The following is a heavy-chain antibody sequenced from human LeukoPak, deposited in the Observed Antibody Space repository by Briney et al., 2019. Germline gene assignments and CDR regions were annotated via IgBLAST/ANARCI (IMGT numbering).Heavy chain of an antibody. D-gene: IGHD3-22*01. CDR3: AREGSHYYDSSGYRGYWFDP. CDR2: INPSGGST. CDR1: GYTFTSYY. Sequence: ASVKVSCKASGYTFTSYYMHWVRQAPGQGLEWMGIINPSGGSTSYAQKFQERVTMTRDTSTSTVYMELSSLRSEDTAVYYCAREGSHYYDSSGYRGYWFDPWGQGTLVTVSS. V-gene: IGHV1-46*01. J-gene: IGHJ5*02.